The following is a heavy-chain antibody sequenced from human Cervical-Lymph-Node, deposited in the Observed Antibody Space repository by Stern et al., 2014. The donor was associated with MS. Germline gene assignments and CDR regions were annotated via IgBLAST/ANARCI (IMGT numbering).Heavy chain of an antibody. V-gene: IGHV1-46*03. CDR2: INPSGGST. CDR3: ARVAMTSLDY. Sequence: VQLLESGAEVKKPGASVKVSCKASGYTFTSYYIHWVRQAPGQGLECMGIINPSGGSTSYAQKFQGRLPMTRDTSTSTVYMELSSLRSEDTAVYYCARVAMTSLDYWGQGTLVTVSS. CDR1: GYTFTSYY. J-gene: IGHJ4*02.